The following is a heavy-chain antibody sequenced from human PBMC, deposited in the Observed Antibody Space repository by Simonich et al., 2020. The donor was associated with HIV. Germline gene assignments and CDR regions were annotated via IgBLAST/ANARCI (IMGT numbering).Heavy chain of an antibody. CDR2: INHSGST. V-gene: IGHV4-34*01. CDR1: GGSFSGYY. D-gene: IGHD4-4*01. Sequence: QVQLQQWGAGLLKPSETLSLTCAVYGGSFSGYYWNWIRQAPGKRLEWIGEIKGEINHSGSTKYNPSFKSRVSISVDTSKKQFSLKRSSMTAADTAVYYCARRGGAWDDNSHLDYWGQGALVTVSS. J-gene: IGHJ4*02. CDR3: ARRGGAWDDNSHLDY.